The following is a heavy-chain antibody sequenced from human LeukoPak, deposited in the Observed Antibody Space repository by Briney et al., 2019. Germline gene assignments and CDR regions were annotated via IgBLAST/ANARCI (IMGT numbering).Heavy chain of an antibody. CDR2: IYSGGST. CDR3: VRGAPRRWFGESLSGAKYYFDY. V-gene: IGHV3-66*01. Sequence: GGSPRLSCAASGFTFGSYSMSWVRQAPGKGLEWVSVIYSGGSTYYADSVKGRFTISRDNSKNTLYLQMNTLRAEDTAVYYCVRGAPRRWFGESLSGAKYYFDYWGQGTLVTVSS. J-gene: IGHJ4*02. D-gene: IGHD3-10*01. CDR1: GFTFGSYS.